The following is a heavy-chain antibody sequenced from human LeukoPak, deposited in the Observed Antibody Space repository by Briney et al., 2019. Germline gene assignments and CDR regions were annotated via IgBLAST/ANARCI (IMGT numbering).Heavy chain of an antibody. CDR2: ISSSSSYI. D-gene: IGHD5-18*01. CDR3: AIEVPEVDPAYDGESRFPYYFEY. V-gene: IGHV3-21*01. CDR1: GFTFSSYS. J-gene: IGHJ4*02. Sequence: GGCLRLSCAAYGFTFSSYSMDWGRQAPGKGLEWDSSISSSSSYIYYADSVKGLFTISRDNATKFMYLQMNSMRAEDTAVYYCAIEVPEVDPAYDGESRFPYYFEYWGQGTLVTVSS.